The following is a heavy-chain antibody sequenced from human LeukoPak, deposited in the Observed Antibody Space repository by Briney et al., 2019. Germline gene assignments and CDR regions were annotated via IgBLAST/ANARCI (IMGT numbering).Heavy chain of an antibody. V-gene: IGHV3-15*01. CDR1: XXTFXXXX. CDR3: TQGXXXAYS. Sequence: RLSCXGSXXTFXXXXXXWGXXXXGXXXXXVGRIKSRSDGGTTDYAEPVKGRFAISRDESEHTLSMQMNSLKNEDTGVYYCTQGXXXAYSWGQGTXXXXXX. J-gene: IGHJ4*02. D-gene: IGHD3-16*01. CDR2: IKSRSDGGTT.